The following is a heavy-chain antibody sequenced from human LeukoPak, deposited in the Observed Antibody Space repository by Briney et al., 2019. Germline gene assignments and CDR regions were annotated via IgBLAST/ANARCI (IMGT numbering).Heavy chain of an antibody. J-gene: IGHJ4*02. CDR3: AEDRRYYDILTGLLDY. Sequence: GGSLRLSCAASGFTFSSYGMHWVRQAPGKGLEWVAFIRYDGSNKYYADSVKGRFTISRDNSKNTLYLQMNSLRAEDTAVYYCAEDRRYYDILTGLLDYWGQGTLVTVSS. CDR2: IRYDGSNK. V-gene: IGHV3-30*02. CDR1: GFTFSSYG. D-gene: IGHD3-9*01.